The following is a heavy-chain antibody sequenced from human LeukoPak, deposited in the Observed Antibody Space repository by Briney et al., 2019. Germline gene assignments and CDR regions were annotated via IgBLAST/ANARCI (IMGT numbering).Heavy chain of an antibody. CDR2: IYYSGST. J-gene: IGHJ4*02. Sequence: SETLSLTCTVSGGSISSYYWSWIRQPPGKGLEWIGYIYYSGSTNYNPSLKSRVTISVDTSKNQFSLKLSSVTAADTAVYYCARSRYSSSYIDYWGQGTLVTVSS. CDR3: ARSRYSSSYIDY. V-gene: IGHV4-59*08. CDR1: GGSISSYY. D-gene: IGHD6-13*01.